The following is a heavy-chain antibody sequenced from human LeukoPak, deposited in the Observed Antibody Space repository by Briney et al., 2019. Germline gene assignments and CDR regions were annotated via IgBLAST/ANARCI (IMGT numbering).Heavy chain of an antibody. V-gene: IGHV4-30-4*01. CDR3: ARGREAFDL. Sequence: SETLSLTCTVSGGSISSGDCYWSWIRQPPGKGLEWIGYIYYSGSTYFNPSLKSRVTMSVDTSKNQFSLKLSSVTAADTAVYYCARGREAFDLWGQGTMVTVSS. CDR1: GGSISSGDCY. CDR2: IYYSGST. D-gene: IGHD5-24*01. J-gene: IGHJ3*01.